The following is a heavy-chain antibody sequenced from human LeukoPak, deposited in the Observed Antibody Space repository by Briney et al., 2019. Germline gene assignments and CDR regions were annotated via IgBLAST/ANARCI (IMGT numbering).Heavy chain of an antibody. Sequence: ASVKVSCKASGYTFSAYSIHWVRQAPGQGLEWMGWINPDSGDTNYAQKFQGWVTMTRDTSISTAYMEVRRLRSDDTAVYYCARGSGSYWWFDSWGQGTLVTVPS. J-gene: IGHJ5*01. V-gene: IGHV1-2*04. CDR2: INPDSGDT. CDR3: ARGSGSYWWFDS. CDR1: GYTFSAYS. D-gene: IGHD1-26*01.